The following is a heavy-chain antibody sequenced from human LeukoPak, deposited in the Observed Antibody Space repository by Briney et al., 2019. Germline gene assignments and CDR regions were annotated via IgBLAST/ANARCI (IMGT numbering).Heavy chain of an antibody. D-gene: IGHD2/OR15-2a*01. J-gene: IGHJ4*02. CDR1: GGSISSSSYF. Sequence: PSETLSLTCTVSGGSISSSSYFWSWIRQPPGKGLEWIGVIYYSGSTYYNPSLKSRVTISVDTSKNQFSLKLSSVTAADTAVYYCARGTYYTFYLDYWNQGTLVTVSS. CDR3: ARGTYYTFYLDY. CDR2: IYYSGST. V-gene: IGHV4-39*07.